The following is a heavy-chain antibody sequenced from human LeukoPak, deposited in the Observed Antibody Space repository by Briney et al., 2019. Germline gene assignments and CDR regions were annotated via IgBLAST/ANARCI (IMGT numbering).Heavy chain of an antibody. CDR3: ASSGSYRFDY. Sequence: GGSLRLSCAASGFTFSSYSMNWVRQAPGKGLEWVSHITASGIAMFYADSVKGRFTISRDNAKNSLYLQMNSLRDEDTAVYYCASSGSYRFDYWGQGTLVTVSS. CDR2: ITASGIAM. J-gene: IGHJ4*02. D-gene: IGHD1-26*01. CDR1: GFTFSSYS. V-gene: IGHV3-48*02.